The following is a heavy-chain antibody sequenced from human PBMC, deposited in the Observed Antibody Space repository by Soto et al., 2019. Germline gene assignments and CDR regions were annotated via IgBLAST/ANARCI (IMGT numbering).Heavy chain of an antibody. Sequence: GASVKVSCKVSGYTLTELSMHWVRQAPGKGLEWMGGFDPEDGETIYAQKFRGRVTMTEDTSTDTAYMELSSLRSEDTAVYYCATDATTVTIGSNPGYYYGMDVWGQGTTVTVTS. D-gene: IGHD4-4*01. CDR2: FDPEDGET. CDR3: ATDATTVTIGSNPGYYYGMDV. J-gene: IGHJ6*02. V-gene: IGHV1-24*01. CDR1: GYTLTELS.